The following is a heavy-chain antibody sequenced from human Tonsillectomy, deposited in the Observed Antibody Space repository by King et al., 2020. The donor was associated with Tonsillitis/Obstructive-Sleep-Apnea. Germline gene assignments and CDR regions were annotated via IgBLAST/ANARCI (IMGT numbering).Heavy chain of an antibody. J-gene: IGHJ3*02. CDR3: ARDYRGDRGGFDN. CDR2: ISNDGSNK. V-gene: IGHV3-30*04. Sequence: VQLVESGGGVVQPGRSLRLSCAASGFTFSSYVIHWVRQGPGKGLEWVAVISNDGSNKYYADSVKGRFTISRDNSKSTLWLQMNSLRAEDTAVYYCARDYRGDRGGFDNWGQGTMVTVSS. D-gene: IGHD3-10*01. CDR1: GFTFSSYV.